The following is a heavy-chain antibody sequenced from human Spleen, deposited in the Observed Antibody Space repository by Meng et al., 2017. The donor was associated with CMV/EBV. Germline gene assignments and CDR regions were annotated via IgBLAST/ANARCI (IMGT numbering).Heavy chain of an antibody. Sequence: SGVPFSRYSMDWVRQDPGKGLEWVSSISRSSSYIYYAGSVKGRFTISRDNAKNSLYLQMNSLGAEDTAVYYCARERVSVVVIEGFDYWGQGTLVTVSS. J-gene: IGHJ4*02. CDR2: ISRSSSYI. CDR1: GVPFSRYS. CDR3: ARERVSVVVIEGFDY. D-gene: IGHD2-21*01. V-gene: IGHV3-21*01.